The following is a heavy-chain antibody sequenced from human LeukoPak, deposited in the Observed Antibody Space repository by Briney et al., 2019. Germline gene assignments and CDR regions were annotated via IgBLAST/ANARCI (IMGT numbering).Heavy chain of an antibody. J-gene: IGHJ4*02. Sequence: GGSLTLSCVASGFTVSSSYMTWVRQAPGKGLEWVSFIYSGGTTYYADSVKGRFTISRDNSKNTLYLQMNSLRAEDTAVYYCAKGPILHFDYWGQGTLVTVSS. CDR3: AKGPILHFDY. V-gene: IGHV3-53*01. CDR2: IYSGGTT. D-gene: IGHD3-9*01. CDR1: GFTVSSSY.